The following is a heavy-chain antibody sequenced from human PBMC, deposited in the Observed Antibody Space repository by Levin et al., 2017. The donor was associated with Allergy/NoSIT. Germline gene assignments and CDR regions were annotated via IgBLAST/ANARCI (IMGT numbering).Heavy chain of an antibody. CDR2: IWFDGSTQ. Sequence: GGSLRLSCRASGFTFNAHGMHWVRQAPGKGLEWLALIWFDGSTQNYADSVKGRFTVSRDNSKNTLYLQMNSLRADDTAVYYCARGSSEVQGGFDYWGQGTVVSVSS. J-gene: IGHJ4*02. CDR3: ARGSSEVQGGFDY. CDR1: GFTFNAHG. V-gene: IGHV3-33*01. D-gene: IGHD3-10*01.